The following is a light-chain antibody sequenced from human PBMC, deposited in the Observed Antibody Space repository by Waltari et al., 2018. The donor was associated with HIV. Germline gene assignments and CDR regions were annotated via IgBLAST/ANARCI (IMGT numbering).Light chain of an antibody. CDR3: TSYTSNNTLM. CDR1: NSDVGGYNF. J-gene: IGLJ3*02. CDR2: EVT. V-gene: IGLV2-14*01. Sequence: QSALTQPASVSGSPGQSITISCTGTNSDVGGYNFVSWYQQHPGKAPKLMIYEVTNRPSGLSKRVSGSKSGNTASLTISGLQAEDEADYYCTSYTSNNTLMFGGGTKVTVL.